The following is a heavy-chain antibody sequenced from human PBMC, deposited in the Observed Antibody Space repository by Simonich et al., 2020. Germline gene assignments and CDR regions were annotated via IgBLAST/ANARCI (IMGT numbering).Heavy chain of an antibody. J-gene: IGHJ4*02. CDR1: GGSISSYY. V-gene: IGHV4-59*08. D-gene: IGHD5-12*01. Sequence: QVQLQESGPGLVKPSETLSLTCTVSGGSISSYYCSWIRQPPGKRLEWNGYIFYSGSTSYNPSLKSRVTISVDTSKNQFSLKLSSVTAADTAVYYCARHDRWLQFYFDYWGQGTLVTVSS. CDR3: ARHDRWLQFYFDY. CDR2: IFYSGST.